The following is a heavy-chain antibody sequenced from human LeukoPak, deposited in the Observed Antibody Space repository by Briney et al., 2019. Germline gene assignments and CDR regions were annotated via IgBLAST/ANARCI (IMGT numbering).Heavy chain of an antibody. CDR1: GDSISSSNW. CDR2: IYHSGST. CDR3: ARLPGFRDAFDI. V-gene: IGHV4-4*02. J-gene: IGHJ3*02. Sequence: PSGTLSLTCAVSGDSISSSNWWSWVRQPPGKGLEWIGQIYHSGSTNYNPSLKSRVTISVDTSKNQFSLKLSSVTAADTAVYYCARLPGFRDAFDIWGQGTMVTVSS.